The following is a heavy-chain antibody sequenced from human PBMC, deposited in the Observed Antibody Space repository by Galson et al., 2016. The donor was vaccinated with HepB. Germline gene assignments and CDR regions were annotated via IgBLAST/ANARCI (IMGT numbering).Heavy chain of an antibody. CDR3: ARDLWRGGRIDY. Sequence: SLRLSCAASGFTFSNYWMHWVRQAPGKGLVWVSHITIDGSTTTYADSVKGRFTISRDNAKNTLYLQMNSLRAEDTAVYYCARDLWRGGRIDYWGQGTLVTVPS. CDR2: ITIDGSTT. V-gene: IGHV3-74*01. CDR1: GFTFSNYW. D-gene: IGHD4-23*01. J-gene: IGHJ4*02.